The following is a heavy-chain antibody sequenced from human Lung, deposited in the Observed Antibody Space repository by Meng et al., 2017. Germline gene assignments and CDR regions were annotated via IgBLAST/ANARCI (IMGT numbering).Heavy chain of an antibody. CDR1: GFTFSSYS. D-gene: IGHD2-15*01. Sequence: EVQLVEAGGGLVKPGGSLRVSCAASGFTFSSYSMNWVRQAPGKGLEWVSSISSSPTYADSVKGRFTISRDNAENSLYLQMHSLRVEDTAVYFCARGRVVVSATPSDYWGQGTLVTVSS. CDR3: ARGRVVVSATPSDY. V-gene: IGHV3-21*01. J-gene: IGHJ4*02. CDR2: ISSSPT.